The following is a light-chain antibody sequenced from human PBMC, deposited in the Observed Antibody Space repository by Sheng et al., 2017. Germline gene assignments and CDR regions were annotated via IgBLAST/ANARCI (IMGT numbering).Light chain of an antibody. Sequence: QSLLTQPPSASGAPGQRVTISCSGSNSNIGTNTVNWYQQLPGTAPKLVMNTNNQRPSGVPDRFSGSKSGTSASLAISGLQSEDEADYYCATWDDTLNGPVFGGGTKLTVL. J-gene: IGLJ3*02. V-gene: IGLV1-44*01. CDR2: TNN. CDR1: NSNIGTNT. CDR3: ATWDDTLNGPV.